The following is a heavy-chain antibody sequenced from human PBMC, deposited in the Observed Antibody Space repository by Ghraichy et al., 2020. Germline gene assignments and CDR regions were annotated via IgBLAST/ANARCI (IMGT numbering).Heavy chain of an antibody. CDR2: ISFDGGRI. J-gene: IGHJ4*01. CDR3: AKGSSDFWSGYYGANDC. V-gene: IGHV3-64D*06. CDR1: GFTFTTYG. D-gene: IGHD3-3*01. Sequence: GGSLRLSCSASGFTFTTYGFVWVRQTPGKGLEFVSRISFDGGRIDYADSVKGRFTISRDNSKDTVYLQMSTLRTEDTAVYYCAKGSSDFWSGYYGANDCCGHGTLVTVSS.